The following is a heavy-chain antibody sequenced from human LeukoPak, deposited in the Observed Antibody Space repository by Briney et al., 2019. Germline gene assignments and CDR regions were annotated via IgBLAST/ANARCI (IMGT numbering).Heavy chain of an antibody. Sequence: SETLSLTCAVYGGSFSGYYWSWIRQPPGKGLEWIGEINHSGSTNYNPSLKSRVTISVDTSKDQFSLKLSSVTAADTAVYYCANQRGWFNYWGQGTLVTVSS. D-gene: IGHD6-19*01. CDR2: INHSGST. CDR3: ANQRGWFNY. J-gene: IGHJ4*02. CDR1: GGSFSGYY. V-gene: IGHV4-34*01.